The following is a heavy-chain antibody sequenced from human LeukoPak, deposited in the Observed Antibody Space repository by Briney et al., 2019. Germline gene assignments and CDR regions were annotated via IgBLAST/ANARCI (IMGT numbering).Heavy chain of an antibody. CDR1: GFTFSSYA. V-gene: IGHV3-30-3*01. CDR2: ISYDGSNK. D-gene: IGHD3-3*01. J-gene: IGHJ6*02. Sequence: GGSLRLSCAASGFTFSSYAMHWVRQAPGKGLEWAAVISYDGSNKYYADSVKGRFTISRDNSKNTLYLQMNSLRAEDTAVYYCAREKRFLEWSYGMDVWGQGTTVTVSS. CDR3: AREKRFLEWSYGMDV.